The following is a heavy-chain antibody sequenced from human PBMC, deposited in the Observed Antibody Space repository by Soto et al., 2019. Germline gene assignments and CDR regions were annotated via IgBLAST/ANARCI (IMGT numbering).Heavy chain of an antibody. V-gene: IGHV4-59*12. CDR3: AHRPIVGAAI. D-gene: IGHD1-26*01. CDR1: GDSISTFY. J-gene: IGHJ4*02. CDR2: VYYTGST. Sequence: PSETLSLTCTVSGDSISTFYWGWMRQSPGKELEWIGYVYYTGSTNYNSSLMGRVTISVDKANNQFSLKLSSVTAADTAVYYCAHRPIVGAAIWGQGTLVTVSS.